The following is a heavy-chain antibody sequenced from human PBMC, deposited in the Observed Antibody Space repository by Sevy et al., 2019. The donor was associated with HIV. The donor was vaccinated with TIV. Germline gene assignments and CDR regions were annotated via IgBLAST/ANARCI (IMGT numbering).Heavy chain of an antibody. CDR3: VRRKGTTSHWYFDL. Sequence: GGSLRLSCAASGFTFSSYWMSWVRQAPGKGLEWVANIKQDGSEKYYVDSVKGRFTISRDNAKNSLYLQMNSLRAEDTAVYYCVRRKGTTSHWYFDLWGRGTLVTVSS. CDR1: GFTFSSYW. D-gene: IGHD1-1*01. V-gene: IGHV3-7*01. CDR2: IKQDGSEK. J-gene: IGHJ2*01.